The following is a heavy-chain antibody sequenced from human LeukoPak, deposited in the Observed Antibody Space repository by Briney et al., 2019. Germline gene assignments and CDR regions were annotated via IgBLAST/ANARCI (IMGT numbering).Heavy chain of an antibody. V-gene: IGHV4-34*01. J-gene: IGHJ4*02. Sequence: ASETLSLTCSVHGSSFTGYYWSWIRQPPGKGLEWIGERNHRGSSYFNPSFESRVTISLDMSRKQFSLKLTSVTAADTAFYYCARGSWSYSGAADYWGRGTLVTVSS. CDR3: ARGSWSYSGAADY. D-gene: IGHD6-19*01. CDR2: RNHRGSS. CDR1: GSSFTGYY.